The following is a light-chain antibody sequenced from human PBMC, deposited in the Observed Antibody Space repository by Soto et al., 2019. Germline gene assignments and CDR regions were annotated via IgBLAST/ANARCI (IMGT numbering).Light chain of an antibody. V-gene: IGKV3-11*01. CDR2: DAS. CDR1: QSVGSY. J-gene: IGKJ4*01. CDR3: QQRSDWPST. Sequence: EIVLTQSPATLSLSPGDRATLSCRASQSVGSYLGWYQQRPGQAPRLLIYDASNRATGIPARFSGSGSGTDFTLTISSLAPEEFAVYYCQQRSDWPSTFGGGTKVEIK.